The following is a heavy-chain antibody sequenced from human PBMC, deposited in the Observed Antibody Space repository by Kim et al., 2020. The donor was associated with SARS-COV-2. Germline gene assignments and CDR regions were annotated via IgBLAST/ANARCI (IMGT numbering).Heavy chain of an antibody. CDR3: AKDKGAVAGRDYYYYGMYV. CDR1: GFTFDDYA. D-gene: IGHD6-19*01. CDR2: ISWNSGSI. J-gene: IGHJ6*02. V-gene: IGHV3-9*01. Sequence: GGSLRLSCAASGFTFDDYAMHWVRQAPGKGLEWVSGISWNSGSIGYADSVKGRFTISRDNAKNSLYLQMNSLRAEDTALYYCAKDKGAVAGRDYYYYGMYVWGQGPTVTVSS.